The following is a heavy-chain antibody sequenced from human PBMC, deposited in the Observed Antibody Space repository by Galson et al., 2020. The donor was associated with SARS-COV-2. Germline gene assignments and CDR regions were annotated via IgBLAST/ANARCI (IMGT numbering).Heavy chain of an antibody. J-gene: IGHJ6*02. Sequence: GGSLRLSCTASGFTFSSYGMHWVRQAPGKGLEWVAVLWYDGRNKYYADSVKGRFTISRDNSKNTLYVQKNSLRAEDTAVYYCARAALVALDVWGQGTTVTVSS. D-gene: IGHD2-8*02. V-gene: IGHV3-33*01. CDR3: ARAALVALDV. CDR1: GFTFSSYG. CDR2: LWYDGRNK.